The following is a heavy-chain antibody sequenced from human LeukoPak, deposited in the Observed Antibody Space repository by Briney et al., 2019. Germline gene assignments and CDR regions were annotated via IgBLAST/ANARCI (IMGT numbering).Heavy chain of an antibody. D-gene: IGHD3-22*01. CDR3: ARPVYYDSSGPDAFDI. CDR2: IYYSGST. J-gene: IGHJ3*02. V-gene: IGHV4-39*07. CDR1: GVSISSSSYY. Sequence: SETLSLTCTVSGVSISSSSYYWGWIRQPPGKGLEWIGTIYYSGSTYYNPSLKSRVTISVGTSKNQFSLKLSSVTAADTAVYYCARPVYYDSSGPDAFDIWGQGTMVTVSS.